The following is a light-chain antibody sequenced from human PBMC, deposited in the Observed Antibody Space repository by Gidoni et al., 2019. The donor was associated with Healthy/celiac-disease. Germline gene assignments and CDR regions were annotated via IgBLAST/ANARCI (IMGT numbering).Light chain of an antibody. CDR1: QRISSY. CDR2: AAS. J-gene: IGKJ1*01. V-gene: IGKV1-39*01. Sequence: DIQITPSPSSLSASVGDRVTITCRASQRISSYLNWYQQKPGKAPKLLIYAASSLQSGVPSRFSGSGSGTDFTLTISSLQPEDIATYYCQQSYSTPWTFGQGTKVEIK. CDR3: QQSYSTPWT.